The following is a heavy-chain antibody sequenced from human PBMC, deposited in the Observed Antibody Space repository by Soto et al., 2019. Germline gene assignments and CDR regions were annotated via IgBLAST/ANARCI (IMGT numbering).Heavy chain of an antibody. J-gene: IGHJ3*02. CDR2: ISKNVIDI. CDR1: GFTFSSYE. V-gene: IGHV3-48*03. D-gene: IGHD3-10*01. CDR3: APRKSGSFNIGAFDI. Sequence: GGSLRLSCAASGFTFSSYEMNWVRQAPGKGLEWVSYISKNVIDIYYADSVKGRFTISRDNANNSLFLQMNSLRAEDTAVYYCAPRKSGSFNIGAFDIWGQGTMVTVSS.